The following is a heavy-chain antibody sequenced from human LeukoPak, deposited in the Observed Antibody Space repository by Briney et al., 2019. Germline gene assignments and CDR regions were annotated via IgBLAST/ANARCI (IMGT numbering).Heavy chain of an antibody. V-gene: IGHV4-34*01. J-gene: IGHJ6*02. CDR1: GGSFSGYY. CDR3: ARRLQYSSSWYNYYYYGMDV. Sequence: SETLSLTCAVYGGSFSGYYWSWILQPPGKGLEWIGEINHSGSTNYNPSLKSRVTISVDTSKNQFSLKLSSVTAADTAVYYCARRLQYSSSWYNYYYYGMDVWGQGTTVTVSS. D-gene: IGHD6-13*01. CDR2: INHSGST.